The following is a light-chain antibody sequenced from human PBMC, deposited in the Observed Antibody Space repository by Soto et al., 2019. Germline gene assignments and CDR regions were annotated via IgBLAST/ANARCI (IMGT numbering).Light chain of an antibody. CDR2: DAS. CDR1: QSVSNDY. V-gene: IGKV3-11*01. CDR3: QQRSNWPRT. J-gene: IGKJ1*01. Sequence: EIVLTQSPGILYLSPGDRATLSCRASQSVSNDYLAWYQQKPGQAPRLLIYDASNRATGIPARFSGSGSGTDFTLTISSLEPEDFAVYYCQQRSNWPRTFGQGTKV.